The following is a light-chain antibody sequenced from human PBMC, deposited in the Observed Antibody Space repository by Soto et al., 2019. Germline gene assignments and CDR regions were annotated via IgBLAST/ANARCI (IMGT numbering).Light chain of an antibody. V-gene: IGKV3-11*01. CDR1: QSVTKS. CDR2: GAS. CDR3: QQRSNWPPT. Sequence: EIVLTQSPGTLSLSPGERATLSCRASQSVTKSLAWYQQKPGQAPRLLIYGASSRATGIPDRFSGSGSGTDFTLTISSLEPEDFAVYYCQQRSNWPPTFGQGTKVDIK. J-gene: IGKJ1*01.